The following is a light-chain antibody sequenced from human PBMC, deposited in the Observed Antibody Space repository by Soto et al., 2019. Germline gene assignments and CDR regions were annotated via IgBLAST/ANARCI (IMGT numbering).Light chain of an antibody. CDR3: LQVNDMPLT. CDR1: HDVRTW. Sequence: IQMTQSPSSVSASIGETVTLTCRASHDVRTWLAWYQQIPGRAPKLLIHAASKLQSGVPSRFSGSGSRTDFTLTISNLQPDDLGTYYCLQVNDMPLTVGPGTRVDLK. V-gene: IGKV1-12*01. J-gene: IGKJ3*01. CDR2: AAS.